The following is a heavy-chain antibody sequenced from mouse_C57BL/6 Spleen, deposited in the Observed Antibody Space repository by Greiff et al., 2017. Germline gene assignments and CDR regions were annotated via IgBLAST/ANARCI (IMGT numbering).Heavy chain of an antibody. Sequence: VQGVESGPELVKPGASVKISCKASGYAFSSSWMNWVKQRPGKGLEWIGRIYPGDGDTNYNGKFKGKATLTADKSSSTAYMQLSSLTSEDSAVYFCARYYEAMDYWGQGTSVTVSS. CDR2: IYPGDGDT. V-gene: IGHV1-82*01. CDR3: ARYYEAMDY. CDR1: GYAFSSSW. D-gene: IGHD1-1*01. J-gene: IGHJ4*01.